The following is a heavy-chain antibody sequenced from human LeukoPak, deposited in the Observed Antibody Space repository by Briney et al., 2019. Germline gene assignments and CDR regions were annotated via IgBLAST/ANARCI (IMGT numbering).Heavy chain of an antibody. J-gene: IGHJ4*02. CDR3: ATTSITIFGVVIGFDY. Sequence: GGSLGLSCAASGFTFSSYGMHWVRQAPGKGLEWVAFIRYDGSNKYYADSVKGRFTISRDNSKNTLYLQMNSLRAEDTAVYYCATTSITIFGVVIGFDYWGQGTLVTVSS. V-gene: IGHV3-30*02. D-gene: IGHD3-3*01. CDR2: IRYDGSNK. CDR1: GFTFSSYG.